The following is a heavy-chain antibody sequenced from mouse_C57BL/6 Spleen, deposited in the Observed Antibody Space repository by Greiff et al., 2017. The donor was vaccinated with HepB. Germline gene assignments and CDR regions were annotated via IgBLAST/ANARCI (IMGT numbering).Heavy chain of an antibody. CDR2: INPNNGGT. J-gene: IGHJ3*01. CDR3: ARRDYYGSVAY. D-gene: IGHD1-1*01. Sequence: EVQLQQSGPELVKPGASVKIPCKASGYTFTDYNMDWVKQSHGKSLEWIGDINPNNGGTIYNQKFKGKATLTVDKSSSTAYRELRSLTSEDTAVYYGARRDYYGSVAYWGQGTLVTVSA. CDR1: GYTFTDYN. V-gene: IGHV1-18*01.